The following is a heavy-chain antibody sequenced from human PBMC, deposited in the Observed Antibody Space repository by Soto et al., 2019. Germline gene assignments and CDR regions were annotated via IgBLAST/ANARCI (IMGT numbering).Heavy chain of an antibody. CDR1: GFTFDDYA. CDR2: ISWNSGSI. Sequence: SLRRSCAASGFTFDDYAMHWVRQAPGKGLEWVSGISWNSGSIGYADSVKGRFTISRDNAKNSLYLQMNSLRAEDTALYYCANVYSGWDTYYFYYWGQGTLVPVSA. J-gene: IGHJ4*02. D-gene: IGHD6-19*01. CDR3: ANVYSGWDTYYFYY. V-gene: IGHV3-9*01.